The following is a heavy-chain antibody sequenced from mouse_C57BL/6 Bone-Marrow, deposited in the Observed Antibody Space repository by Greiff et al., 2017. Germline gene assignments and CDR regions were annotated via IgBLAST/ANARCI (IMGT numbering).Heavy chain of an antibody. CDR3: AIDYYDD. CDR1: GYTFTDHY. D-gene: IGHD1-1*02. V-gene: IGHV1-76*01. CDR2: IYPGSGNT. Sequence: VQLQQSGAEVVRPGASVKLSCKASGYTFTDHYINWAKQRPGQGLEWIARIYPGSGNTYYNEKFKGKATLTAEKSSSTAYMQLSSLTSEDSAVYYCAIDYYDDWGQGTTLTVSS. J-gene: IGHJ2*01.